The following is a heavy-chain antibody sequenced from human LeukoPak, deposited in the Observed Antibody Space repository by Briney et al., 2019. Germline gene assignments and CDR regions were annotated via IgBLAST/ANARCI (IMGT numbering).Heavy chain of an antibody. V-gene: IGHV3-23*01. CDR1: GFTLSSYA. Sequence: GGSLRLSCAASGFTLSSYAMSWVRQAPGKGLERVSAISGSGGSTYYADSVKGRFTISRDNSKNTLYLQMNSLRAEDTAVYYCAKDRVVLMVSTPSIWGQGTMVTVSS. D-gene: IGHD2-8*01. CDR3: AKDRVVLMVSTPSI. J-gene: IGHJ3*02. CDR2: ISGSGGST.